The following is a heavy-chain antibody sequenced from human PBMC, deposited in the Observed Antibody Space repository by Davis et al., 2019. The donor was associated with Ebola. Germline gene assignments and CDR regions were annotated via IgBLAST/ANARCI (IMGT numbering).Heavy chain of an antibody. Sequence: SETLSLTCAVYGGSFSGYYWSWIRQPPGKGLEWIWEINHSGSTHYNPSLKSRVTISVDTSKNQFSLKLSSVTAADTAVYYCARSFIIPYFDYWGQGTLVTVSS. CDR3: ARSFIIPYFDY. CDR1: GGSFSGYY. J-gene: IGHJ4*02. V-gene: IGHV4-34*09. CDR2: INHSGST. D-gene: IGHD3-10*01.